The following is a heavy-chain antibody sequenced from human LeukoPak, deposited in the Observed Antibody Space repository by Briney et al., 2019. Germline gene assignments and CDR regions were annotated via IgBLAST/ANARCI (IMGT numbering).Heavy chain of an antibody. D-gene: IGHD3-3*01. CDR2: ISYDGSNK. J-gene: IGHJ1*01. Sequence: GSLRLSCAASGFTFSSYGMHWVRQAPGKGLEWVAVISYDGSNKYYADSVKGRFTISRDNAKNSLYLQMNSLRAEDTAVYYCASAEYYDFWSGYSFQHWGQGTLVTVSS. CDR1: GFTFSSYG. V-gene: IGHV3-30*03. CDR3: ASAEYYDFWSGYSFQH.